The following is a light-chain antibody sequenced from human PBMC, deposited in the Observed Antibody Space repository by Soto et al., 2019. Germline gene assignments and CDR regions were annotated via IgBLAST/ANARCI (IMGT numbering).Light chain of an antibody. Sequence: EIVMTQSPATLYVSPGERATLSCRASQSISNNLACYHQRPGQAPRLLIYGASTRATGIPARFSGSGSGTEFTLTISSLQSEDFAVYYCQQYNNWWTFGQGTRVEIK. CDR3: QQYNNWWT. V-gene: IGKV3-15*01. CDR2: GAS. CDR1: QSISNN. J-gene: IGKJ1*01.